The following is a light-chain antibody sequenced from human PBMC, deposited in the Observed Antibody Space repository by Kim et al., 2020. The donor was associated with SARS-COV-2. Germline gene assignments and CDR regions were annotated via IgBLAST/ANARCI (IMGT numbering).Light chain of an antibody. CDR2: DGD. CDR1: GSDIGANS. J-gene: IGLJ3*02. Sequence: GEKVTISCAGSGSDIGANSVSWFQQLPATAPKLLIYDGDRRPSGISDRFSGSKSDTSATLDITGLETGDEAAYYCGTWDSALRVAVFGGGTKVTVL. CDR3: GTWDSALRVAV. V-gene: IGLV1-51*01.